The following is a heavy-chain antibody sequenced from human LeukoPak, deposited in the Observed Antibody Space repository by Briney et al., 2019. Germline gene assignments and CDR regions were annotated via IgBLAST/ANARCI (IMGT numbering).Heavy chain of an antibody. V-gene: IGHV3-30*18. CDR3: AKEVKTWMHFDY. CDR1: GLTFSYYG. CDR2: ISHDGTNT. D-gene: IGHD5-12*01. J-gene: IGHJ4*02. Sequence: GRSLRLSCAASGLTFSYYGVHWVRQAPGKGLEWVAVISHDGTNTDYADSVKGRFTISRDNSKNTLYLQMNSLRTEDTAVYYCAKEVKTWMHFDYWGREPWSPSPQ.